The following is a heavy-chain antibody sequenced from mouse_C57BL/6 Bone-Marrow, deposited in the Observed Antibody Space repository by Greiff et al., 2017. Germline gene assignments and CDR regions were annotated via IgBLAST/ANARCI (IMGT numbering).Heavy chain of an antibody. D-gene: IGHD2-1*01. V-gene: IGHV1-7*01. J-gene: IGHJ4*01. Sequence: VQLQQSGAELAKPGASVKLSCKASDYTFMTSWMHWVKQRPGQGLEWIGYFNLCSGYTKYNQKFKDKATLTADKSSSTAYMQQSSLTYEDSAVYYCARSYYGNGYAMAYWGQGTSVTVS. CDR3: ARSYYGNGYAMAY. CDR1: DYTFMTSW. CDR2: FNLCSGYT.